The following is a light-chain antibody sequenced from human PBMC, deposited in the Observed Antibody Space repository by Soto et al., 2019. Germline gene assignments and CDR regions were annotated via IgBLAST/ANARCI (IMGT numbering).Light chain of an antibody. Sequence: EIVMTQSPATLSVSPGERATLSCRASQSVSSNLAWYQQKPGQAPRRLISGASTRATGIPARFSGSGSGTEFTLTISSLQSEDFAVYYCQRYNNWPPTFGQGTKLEIK. CDR3: QRYNNWPPT. CDR1: QSVSSN. J-gene: IGKJ2*01. CDR2: GAS. V-gene: IGKV3-15*01.